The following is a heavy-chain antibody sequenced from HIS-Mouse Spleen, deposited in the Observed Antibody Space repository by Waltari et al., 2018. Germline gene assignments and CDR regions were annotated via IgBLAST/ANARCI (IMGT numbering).Heavy chain of an antibody. J-gene: IGHJ4*02. Sequence: QVQLQQWGAGLLKPSETLSLTCAVYGGSFSGYYWSWIRQPPGKGLEWIGEIKHSGSTNSNPSLKSRVTISVDTSKNQFSLKLSSVTAADTAVYYCARGGGLGNSAWFDYWGQGTLVTVSS. V-gene: IGHV4-34*01. CDR1: GGSFSGYY. D-gene: IGHD4-4*01. CDR2: IKHSGST. CDR3: ARGGGLGNSAWFDY.